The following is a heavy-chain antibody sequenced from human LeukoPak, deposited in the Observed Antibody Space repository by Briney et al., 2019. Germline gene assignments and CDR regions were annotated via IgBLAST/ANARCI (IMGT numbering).Heavy chain of an antibody. J-gene: IGHJ5*02. CDR3: AKSGAYDFWSGYYRGDWFDP. CDR2: IRYDGSNK. Sequence: GGSLRLSCAASGFTFSSYGMHWVRQAPGKGLEWAAFIRYDGSNKYYADSVKGRFTISGDNSKNTLYLQMNSLRAEDTAVYYCAKSGAYDFWSGYYRGDWFDPWGQGTLVTVSS. V-gene: IGHV3-30*02. CDR1: GFTFSSYG. D-gene: IGHD3-3*01.